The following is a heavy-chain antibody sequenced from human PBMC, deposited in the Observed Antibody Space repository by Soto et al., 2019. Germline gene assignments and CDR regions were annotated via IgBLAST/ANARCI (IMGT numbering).Heavy chain of an antibody. CDR3: ARSIVVVTALDY. J-gene: IGHJ4*02. V-gene: IGHV1-3*05. CDR1: GYTFTSYA. Sequence: QVQLVQSGAEEKKPGASVKVSCKASGYTFTSYAMHWVRQAPGQRLEWMGWINAGNGNTKYSQKFQGRVTITRDTSESTAYMELRSLRSEDTAVYYCARSIVVVTALDYWGQGTLVTVSS. CDR2: INAGNGNT. D-gene: IGHD2-21*02.